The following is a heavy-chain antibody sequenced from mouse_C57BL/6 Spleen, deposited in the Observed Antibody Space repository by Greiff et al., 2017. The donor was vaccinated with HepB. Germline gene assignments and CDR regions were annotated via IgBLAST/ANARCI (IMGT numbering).Heavy chain of an antibody. CDR2: IWRGGST. V-gene: IGHV2-5*01. CDR1: GFSLTSYG. CDR3: AKSNDYDDYAMDY. D-gene: IGHD2-4*01. J-gene: IGHJ4*01. Sequence: VQLVESGPGLVQPSQSLSITCTVSGFSLTSYGVHWVRQSPGKGLEWLGVIWRGGSTDYNAAFMSRLSITKDNSKSQVFFKMNSLQADDTAIYYCAKSNDYDDYAMDYWGQGTSVTVSS.